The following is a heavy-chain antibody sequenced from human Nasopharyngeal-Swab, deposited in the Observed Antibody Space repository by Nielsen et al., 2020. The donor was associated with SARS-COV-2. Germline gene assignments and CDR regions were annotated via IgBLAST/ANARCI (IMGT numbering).Heavy chain of an antibody. D-gene: IGHD4-11*01. Sequence: GGSLRLSCAASGFTFSSYGMHWVRQAPGKGLEWVAFISYDGSNKYYADSVKGRFTISRDNSKNTLYLQMNSLRAEDTAVYYCARDLKGNYADSGDYWGQGTLVTVSS. V-gene: IGHV3-30*19. CDR2: ISYDGSNK. CDR1: GFTFSSYG. CDR3: ARDLKGNYADSGDY. J-gene: IGHJ4*02.